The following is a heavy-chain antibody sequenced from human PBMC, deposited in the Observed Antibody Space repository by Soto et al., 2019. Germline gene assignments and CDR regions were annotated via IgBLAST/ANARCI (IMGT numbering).Heavy chain of an antibody. CDR1: GGSISSYY. CDR2: IYYSGST. Sequence: PSATLSLTCTVSGGSISSYYWSWIRQPPGKGLEWIGYIYYSGSTNYNPSLKSRVTISVDTSKNQFSLKLSSVTAADTAVYYCARTYGFDAFDIWGQGTMVTVSS. D-gene: IGHD4-17*01. CDR3: ARTYGFDAFDI. J-gene: IGHJ3*02. V-gene: IGHV4-59*01.